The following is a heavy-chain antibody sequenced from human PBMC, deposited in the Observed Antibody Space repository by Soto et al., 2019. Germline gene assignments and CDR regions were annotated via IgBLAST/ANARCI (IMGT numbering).Heavy chain of an antibody. CDR2: IYYSGST. J-gene: IGHJ5*02. CDR3: ARGPYYDILTGYTHRGWFDP. D-gene: IGHD3-9*01. Sequence: PSETLSLTCTVSGGSLSSYYWSWIRQPPGKGLEWIGYIYYSGSTNYNPSLKSRVTISVDTSKNQFSLKLSSVTAADTAVYYCARGPYYDILTGYTHRGWFDPWGQGTLVTVS. V-gene: IGHV4-59*01. CDR1: GGSLSSYY.